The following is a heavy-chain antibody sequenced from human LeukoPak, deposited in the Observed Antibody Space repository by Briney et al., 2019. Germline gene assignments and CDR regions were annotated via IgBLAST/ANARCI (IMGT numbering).Heavy chain of an antibody. V-gene: IGHV4-61*09. J-gene: IGHJ4*02. CDR2: IYTSGST. CDR1: GGSISSGSYY. Sequence: SETLSLTCTVSGGSISSGSYYWGWIRQPAGRGLEWIGHIYTSGSTDYNPSLKSRVTISIDTSKNQFSLKLTSVTAADTAVYYCAREYSSSSPDYWGQGTLVTVSS. D-gene: IGHD6-6*01. CDR3: AREYSSSSPDY.